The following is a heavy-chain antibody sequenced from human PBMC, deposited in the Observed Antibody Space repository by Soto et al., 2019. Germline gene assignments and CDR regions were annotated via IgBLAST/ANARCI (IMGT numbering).Heavy chain of an antibody. D-gene: IGHD3-16*02. J-gene: IGHJ3*02. CDR3: LGELSLSDAFDI. V-gene: IGHV3-23*01. CDR1: GFTFSSYW. CDR2: ISGSGGST. Sequence: PGGSLRLSCAASGFTFSSYWMHWVRQAPGKGLEWVSAISGSGGSTYYADSVKGRFTISRDNSKNTLYLQMNSLRAEDTAVYYCLGELSLSDAFDIWGQGTMVTVSS.